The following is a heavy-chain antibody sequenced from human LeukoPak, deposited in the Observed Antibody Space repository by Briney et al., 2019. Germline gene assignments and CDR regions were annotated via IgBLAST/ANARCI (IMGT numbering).Heavy chain of an antibody. CDR2: ISSSSSYI. J-gene: IGHJ4*02. CDR1: GFTFSSYS. CDR3: ARAHFLYGWGSEFDY. D-gene: IGHD3-10*01. V-gene: IGHV3-21*04. Sequence: GGSLRLSCAASGFTFSSYSMNWVRQAPGKGLEWVSSISSSSSYIYYADSVKGRFTISRDNAKNSLYLQMNSLRAEDTAVYYCARAHFLYGWGSEFDYWGQGTLVTVSS.